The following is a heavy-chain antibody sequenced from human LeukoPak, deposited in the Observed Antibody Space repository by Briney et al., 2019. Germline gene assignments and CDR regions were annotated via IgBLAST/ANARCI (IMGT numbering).Heavy chain of an antibody. CDR3: ARGFGGSGWYGGDY. CDR1: GYTFTSYD. Sequence: ASVKVSCKASGYTFTSYDINWVRQATGQGLEWMGWMNPNSGNTGYAQKFQGRVAMTRNTSISTAYMELSSLRSEDTAVYYCARGFGGSGWYGGDYWGQGTLVTVSS. D-gene: IGHD6-19*01. J-gene: IGHJ4*02. V-gene: IGHV1-8*01. CDR2: MNPNSGNT.